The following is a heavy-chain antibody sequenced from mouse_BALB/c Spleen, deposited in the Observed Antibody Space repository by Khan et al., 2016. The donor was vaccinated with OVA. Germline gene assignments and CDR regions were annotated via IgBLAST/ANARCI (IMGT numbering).Heavy chain of an antibody. D-gene: IGHD1-1*01. CDR3: ARGNYYGYYCDY. Sequence: EVQLQESGPGLVKPSQSLSLTCTVTGYSITSGYAWNWIRQFPGNKLEWMGYISYSGGTSYTPSLKSRISITRDTSKNQFFLQLNSVTTEDTATYYCARGNYYGYYCDYWGQGTTLTVSS. V-gene: IGHV3-2*02. J-gene: IGHJ2*01. CDR2: ISYSGGT. CDR1: GYSITSGYA.